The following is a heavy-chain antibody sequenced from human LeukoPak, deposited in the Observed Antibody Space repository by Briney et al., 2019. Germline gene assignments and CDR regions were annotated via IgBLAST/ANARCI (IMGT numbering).Heavy chain of an antibody. CDR3: ARDRISGWFVY. CDR2: ISAYNSNT. D-gene: IGHD6-19*01. V-gene: IGHV1-18*01. Sequence: ASAKVSCKASGYTFTSYGISWVRQAPGQGLEWMGWISAYNSNTNYAQKFQGRVTMTTDTSTSTAYMELRSLRSDDTAVYYCARDRISGWFVYWGQGTLVTVSS. J-gene: IGHJ4*02. CDR1: GYTFTSYG.